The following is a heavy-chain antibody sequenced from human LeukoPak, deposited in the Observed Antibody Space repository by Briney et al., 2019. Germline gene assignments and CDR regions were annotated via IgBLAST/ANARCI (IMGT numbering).Heavy chain of an antibody. CDR3: AKGNDYGDYVYYFDY. D-gene: IGHD4-17*01. Sequence: PGGSLRLSCAASGFTFSSYAMSWVRQAPGKGLEWVSAISGSGGSTYYADSVKGRFTISRDNSKNTLYLQMNSLRAEDTAVYYCAKGNDYGDYVYYFDYWGQGTLVTVSS. CDR2: ISGSGGST. V-gene: IGHV3-23*01. J-gene: IGHJ4*02. CDR1: GFTFSSYA.